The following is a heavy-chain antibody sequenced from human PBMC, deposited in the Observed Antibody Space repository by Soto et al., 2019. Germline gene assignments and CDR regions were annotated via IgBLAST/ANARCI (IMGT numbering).Heavy chain of an antibody. CDR1: GFTFDDYA. J-gene: IGHJ3*02. CDR2: ISWNSGSI. D-gene: IGHD4-17*01. CDR3: AKDNFPDMTTVTWWSGGFDI. Sequence: GGSLRLSCAASGFTFDDYAMHWVRQAPGKGLEWVSGISWNSGSIGYADSVKGRFTISRDNGKNSLYLQMNSLRAEDTALYYCAKDNFPDMTTVTWWSGGFDIWGQGTMVTVSS. V-gene: IGHV3-9*01.